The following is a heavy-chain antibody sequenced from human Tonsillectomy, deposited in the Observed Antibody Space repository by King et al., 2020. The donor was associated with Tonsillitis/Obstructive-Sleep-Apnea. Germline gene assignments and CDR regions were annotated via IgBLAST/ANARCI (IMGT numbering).Heavy chain of an antibody. CDR3: AKDGGPEAARLYYYYMDV. V-gene: IGHV3-30*18. CDR2: ISHDGRNK. J-gene: IGHJ6*03. CDR1: GFTFSSYG. Sequence: VQLVESGGGVVQPGRSLRLSCAAPGFTFSSYGMHWVRQAPGKGLEWVAVISHDGRNKYYADSVKGRFTISRDNSKNTVYLQMNSLRAEDTAVYYCAKDGGPEAARLYYYYMDVWGKGTTVTVSS. D-gene: IGHD6-6*01.